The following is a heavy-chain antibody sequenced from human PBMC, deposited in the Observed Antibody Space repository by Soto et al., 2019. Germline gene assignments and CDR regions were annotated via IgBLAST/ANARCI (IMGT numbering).Heavy chain of an antibody. V-gene: IGHV1-24*01. D-gene: IGHD3-22*01. Sequence: QVYLIQSGAEVKKPGASVKVSCKVSGYPLIELSMHWVRQSPGKGLEWLGGLDPEDEEIIYAQKFQGRLTMTEDTSTNTVYMELSGLRSEDAAVYYCATRRRYDSNDYYYGLDVWGQGTRVTVSS. CDR1: GYPLIELS. J-gene: IGHJ6*02. CDR2: LDPEDEEI. CDR3: ATRRRYDSNDYYYGLDV.